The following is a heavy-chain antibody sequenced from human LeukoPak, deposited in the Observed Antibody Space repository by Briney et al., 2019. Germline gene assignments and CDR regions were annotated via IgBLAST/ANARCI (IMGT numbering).Heavy chain of an antibody. Sequence: ASVKVSCKASGYTFTRYAINWVRQAPGQGPEWMGRISAYNGHTNYAQKLQGRVTMTTDTSTNTAYMELRSLRSDDTAVYYCARGAYYDVLTGYETVDAFDIWGQGTMVTVSS. V-gene: IGHV1-18*01. D-gene: IGHD3-9*01. CDR1: GYTFTRYA. CDR3: ARGAYYDVLTGYETVDAFDI. J-gene: IGHJ3*02. CDR2: ISAYNGHT.